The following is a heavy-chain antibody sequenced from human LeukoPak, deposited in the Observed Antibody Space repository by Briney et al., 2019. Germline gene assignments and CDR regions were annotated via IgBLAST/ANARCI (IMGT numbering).Heavy chain of an antibody. D-gene: IGHD3-9*01. V-gene: IGHV3-21*01. Sequence: PGGSLRLSCAASGFTFSSYSMNWVRLAPGKGLEWVASISGSSGSIYYADSVKGRFTISRDNAKNSLYLQMNSLRAEDTAVYYCARANPPAISFFDWWGQETLVSVSS. CDR1: GFTFSSYS. CDR2: ISGSSGSI. J-gene: IGHJ4*02. CDR3: ARANPPAISFFDW.